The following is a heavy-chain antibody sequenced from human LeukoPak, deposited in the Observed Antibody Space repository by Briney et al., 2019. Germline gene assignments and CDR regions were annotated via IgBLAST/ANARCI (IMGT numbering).Heavy chain of an antibody. CDR3: GRGPWEAVGG. J-gene: IGHJ4*02. CDR1: GFTFSSYS. V-gene: IGHV3-48*02. Sequence: GGSLRLSCATSGFTFSSYSMNWIRQAPGKGLEWVSYISSSSSVTYYADSVKGRFTISRDNAKNSLYLQMNSLTDEDTALYYCGRGPWEAVGGRGQGTLVTVSS. CDR2: ISSSSSVT. D-gene: IGHD6-19*01.